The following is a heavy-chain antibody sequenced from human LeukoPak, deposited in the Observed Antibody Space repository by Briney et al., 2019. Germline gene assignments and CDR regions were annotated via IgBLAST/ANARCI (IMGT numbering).Heavy chain of an antibody. CDR1: GYTFTSYG. CDR3: ARDFYYGSGSYGIRYYFDY. J-gene: IGHJ4*02. D-gene: IGHD3-10*01. Sequence: GPVKVSCKASGYTFTSYGISWVRQAPGQRLEWMGWINAGNGNTKYSQKFQGRVTITRDTSASTAYMELSSLRSEDTAVYYCARDFYYGSGSYGIRYYFDYWGQGTLVTVSS. V-gene: IGHV1-3*01. CDR2: INAGNGNT.